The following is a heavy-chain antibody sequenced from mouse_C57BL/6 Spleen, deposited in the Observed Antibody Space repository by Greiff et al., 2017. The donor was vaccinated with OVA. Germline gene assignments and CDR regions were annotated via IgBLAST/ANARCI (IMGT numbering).Heavy chain of an antibody. CDR2: ISNGGGST. D-gene: IGHD1-1*01. V-gene: IGHV5-12*01. J-gene: IGHJ1*03. CDR3: ARQGNYYGSSVRYFDV. CDR1: GFTFSDYY. Sequence: EVKLVESGGGLVQPGGSLKLSCAASGFTFSDYYMYWVRQTPEKRLEWVAYISNGGGSTYYPDTVKGRFTISRDNAKNTLYLQMSRLKSEDTAMYYCARQGNYYGSSVRYFDVWGTGTTVTVSS.